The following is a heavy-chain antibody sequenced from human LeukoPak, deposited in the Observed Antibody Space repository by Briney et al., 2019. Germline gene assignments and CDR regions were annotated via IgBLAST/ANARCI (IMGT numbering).Heavy chain of an antibody. J-gene: IGHJ4*02. CDR1: GGTFSGHT. V-gene: IGHV1-69*02. CDR3: ARGGQLSTGAYFDY. D-gene: IGHD6-6*01. CDR2: IIPILDIA. Sequence: SVKVSCKASGGTFSGHTFSWVRQAPGQGLEWMGRIIPILDIANYAQKFQGRVTITADKSTSTAYMNLSSLTSEDTAVYYCARGGQLSTGAYFDYWGQGTLVTIAS.